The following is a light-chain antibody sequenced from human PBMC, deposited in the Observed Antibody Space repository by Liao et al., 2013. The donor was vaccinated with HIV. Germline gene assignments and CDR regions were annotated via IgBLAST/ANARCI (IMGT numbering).Light chain of an antibody. CDR3: QVWDHSSDQGV. J-gene: IGLJ3*02. Sequence: SYDLTQPPSVSVSPGQTASITCSGDKLGDKYACWYQQKPGQSPVLVIYQDTKRPSGIPERISGSISGNTATLTISGVETGDEADYFCQVWDHSSDQGVFGGGTKLTVL. CDR1: KLGDKY. V-gene: IGLV3-1*01. CDR2: QDT.